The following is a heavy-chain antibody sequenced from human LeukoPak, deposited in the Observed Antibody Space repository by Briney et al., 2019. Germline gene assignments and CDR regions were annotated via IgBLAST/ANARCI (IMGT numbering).Heavy chain of an antibody. CDR2: INPSGGST. CDR1: GYTFTSYY. V-gene: IGHV1-46*01. Sequence: ASVKVSCKASGYTFTSYYMHWVRQAPGQGLEWMGIINPSGGSTSYAQKFRGRVTMTRDTSTSTVYMELSSLRSEDTAVYYCARDGGGRSFGELSVYWGQGTLVTVSS. CDR3: ARDGGGRSFGELSVY. D-gene: IGHD3-10*01. J-gene: IGHJ4*02.